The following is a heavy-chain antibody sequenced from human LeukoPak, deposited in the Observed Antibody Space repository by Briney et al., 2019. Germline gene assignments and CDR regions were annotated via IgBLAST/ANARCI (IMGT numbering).Heavy chain of an antibody. CDR1: GFTFSSYW. D-gene: IGHD3-3*01. CDR3: AKNPPAFGVVSDY. CDR2: ISGSGGST. J-gene: IGHJ4*02. Sequence: GGSLRLSCAASGFTFSSYWKSWVRQAPGKGLEWVSAISGSGGSTYYADSVKGRFTISRDNSKNTLYLQMNSLRAEDTAVYYCAKNPPAFGVVSDYWGQGTLVTVSS. V-gene: IGHV3-23*01.